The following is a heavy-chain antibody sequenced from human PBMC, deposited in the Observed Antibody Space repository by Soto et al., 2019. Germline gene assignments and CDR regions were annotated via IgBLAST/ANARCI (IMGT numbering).Heavy chain of an antibody. CDR1: GFTFSSYS. J-gene: IGHJ3*02. CDR3: ARDHPTPYYYGSGNAFDI. Sequence: EVQLVESGGGLVKPGGSLRLSCAASGFTFSSYSMNWVRQAPGKGLEWVSSISSSSSYIYYADSVKGRFTISRDNAKNSLYLQMNSLRAEDTAVYYCARDHPTPYYYGSGNAFDIWGQGTMVTVSS. V-gene: IGHV3-21*01. D-gene: IGHD3-10*01. CDR2: ISSSSSYI.